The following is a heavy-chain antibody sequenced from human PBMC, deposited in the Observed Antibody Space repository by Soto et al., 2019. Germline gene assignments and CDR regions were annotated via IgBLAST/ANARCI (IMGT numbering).Heavy chain of an antibody. Sequence: PSETLSLTCTVSGTSISSGGYYWSWIRQHPGKGLEWIGYIYYSGSTYNNPSLESRVIISVDTYMNQFSLRLSSVTAADTAVYYCARDGYNYGMDVWGQGTTVTVSS. CDR2: IYYSGST. CDR3: ARDGYNYGMDV. J-gene: IGHJ6*02. CDR1: GTSISSGGYY. V-gene: IGHV4-31*03.